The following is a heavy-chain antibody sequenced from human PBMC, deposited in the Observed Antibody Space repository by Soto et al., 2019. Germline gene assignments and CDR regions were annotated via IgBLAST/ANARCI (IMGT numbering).Heavy chain of an antibody. D-gene: IGHD3-22*01. CDR3: ARDREDRSGYYSDH. Sequence: SETLSLTCTVSGGSVSSGGYYWSWTRQPPGKGLEWIGYIYYSGSANYNPSLKSRVTISIDTSKNQFSLMLRSVTAADTAVYYCARDREDRSGYYSDHWGQGTLVTVS. CDR1: GGSVSSGGYY. V-gene: IGHV4-61*08. J-gene: IGHJ5*02. CDR2: IYYSGSA.